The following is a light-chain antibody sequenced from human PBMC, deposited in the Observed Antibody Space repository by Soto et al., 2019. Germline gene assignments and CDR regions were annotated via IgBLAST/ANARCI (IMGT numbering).Light chain of an antibody. J-gene: IGKJ5*01. Sequence: DIQMTQSPSSLSASLLYIVTITCXQSESISSYLHWYQEKPGNAPKLVIYAASSLQSGVPSRFSGSGSGTDFTLTISSLQTEDFATYYCPQSYSTPPPFGQRTRLAIK. CDR1: ESISSY. V-gene: IGKV1-39*01. CDR2: AAS. CDR3: PQSYSTPPP.